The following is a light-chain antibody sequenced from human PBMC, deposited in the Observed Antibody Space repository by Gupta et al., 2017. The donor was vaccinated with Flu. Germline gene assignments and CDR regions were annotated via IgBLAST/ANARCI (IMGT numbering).Light chain of an antibody. CDR1: SSDVGNYNL. V-gene: IGLV2-23*02. J-gene: IGLJ3*02. CDR3: CSYARTNTWV. CDR2: DVN. Sequence: TSSDVGNYNLVSWYQQHPGKAPKLMISDVNKRPSGVSNRFSASKSGNTASLTISGLQPEDEADYCCCSYARTNTWVFGGGTKLTVL.